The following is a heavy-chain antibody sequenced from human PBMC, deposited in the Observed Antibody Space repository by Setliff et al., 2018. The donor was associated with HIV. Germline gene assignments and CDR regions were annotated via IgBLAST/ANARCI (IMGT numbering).Heavy chain of an antibody. Sequence: PSETLSLTCSVSGVTISSHFWTWIRQPAGKGLEWIGRAYTGGSTNYNPSLKSRVSMSVDTSKNQFSLNLNSVTAADTAVYYCARLGAEDFSDYDWVDYWGQGTLVTVSS. D-gene: IGHD5-12*01. CDR1: GVTISSHF. V-gene: IGHV4-4*07. CDR2: AYTGGST. CDR3: ARLGAEDFSDYDWVDY. J-gene: IGHJ4*02.